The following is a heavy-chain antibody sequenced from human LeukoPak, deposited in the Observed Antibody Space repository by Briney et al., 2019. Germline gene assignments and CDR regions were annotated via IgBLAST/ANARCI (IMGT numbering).Heavy chain of an antibody. V-gene: IGHV1-46*01. Sequence: ASVKVSCKASGYTFTDYYMHWVRQAPGQGLEWMGIINPSGGSTSYAQKFQGRVTMTRDMSTSTVYMELSSLRSEDTAVYYCAREGMYSSSSIALDYWGQGTLVTVSS. CDR2: INPSGGST. J-gene: IGHJ4*02. D-gene: IGHD6-6*01. CDR1: GYTFTDYY. CDR3: AREGMYSSSSIALDY.